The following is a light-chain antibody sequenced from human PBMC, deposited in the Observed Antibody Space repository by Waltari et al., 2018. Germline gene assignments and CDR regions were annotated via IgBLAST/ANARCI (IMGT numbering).Light chain of an antibody. J-gene: IGLJ2*01. CDR3: AAWDDILTGPV. CDR1: SSNIGRSF. V-gene: IGLV1-47*01. Sequence: QAVLTQPPSAPGTPGPTVTTSCSASSSNIGRSFVDWYHQLPGTAPKLLSHRNNERPSGVPDRCSGSKSGTSASLAVSGLRSEDEAYYYFAAWDDILTGPVFGGGTKLTVL. CDR2: RNN.